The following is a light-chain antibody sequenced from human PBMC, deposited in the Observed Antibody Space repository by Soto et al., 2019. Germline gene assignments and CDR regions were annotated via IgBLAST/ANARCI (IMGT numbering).Light chain of an antibody. CDR1: QSISSY. CDR3: QQSYSTPPG. J-gene: IGKJ1*01. CDR2: AAS. Sequence: DIQMTQSPSSLSASVGDRVTITCRASQSISSYLNWYQQKPGKAPKLLIYAASSLQSGVPSRFSGSGSGTEFTLTISSLQPEDFATYYCQQSYSTPPGFGQGTKVEIK. V-gene: IGKV1-39*01.